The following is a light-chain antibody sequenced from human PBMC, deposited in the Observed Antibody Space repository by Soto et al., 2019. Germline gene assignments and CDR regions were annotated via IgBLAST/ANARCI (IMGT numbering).Light chain of an antibody. V-gene: IGKV1-5*03. J-gene: IGKJ1*01. CDR3: QQYNDYSWT. Sequence: DIQMTQSPSTLSASVGDRVAITCRASDNIDTWVAWYQQKPGEAPKLLIYKASKLENGDPSRFSGSGSGTEFTLTISNLQPDDVAIYYCQQYNDYSWTFGQGTKVDIK. CDR2: KAS. CDR1: DNIDTW.